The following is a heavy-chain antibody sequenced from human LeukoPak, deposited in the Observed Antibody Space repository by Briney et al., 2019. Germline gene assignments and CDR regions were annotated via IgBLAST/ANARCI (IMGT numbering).Heavy chain of an antibody. J-gene: IGHJ3*02. D-gene: IGHD6-13*01. CDR1: GGTFSSHV. V-gene: IGHV1-69*13. Sequence: ASVKVSCKASGGTFSSHVIIWVRQAPGQGLEWMGGIIPIFGTAYYAQNFQGRVTVTADESTSTAYMELSSLRSEDTAVYYCARDVRGAAQFSDAFHIWGQGTMVTVSS. CDR2: IIPIFGTA. CDR3: ARDVRGAAQFSDAFHI.